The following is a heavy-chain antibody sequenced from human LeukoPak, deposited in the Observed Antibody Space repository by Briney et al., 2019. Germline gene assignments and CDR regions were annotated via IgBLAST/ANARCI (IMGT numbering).Heavy chain of an antibody. CDR1: GYTFTGYY. D-gene: IGHD1-26*01. J-gene: IGHJ1*01. CDR3: ARFPWQRDYSGSRRYFQH. V-gene: IGHV1-2*02. CDR2: INPNSGGT. Sequence: ASVKVSCKASGYTFTGYYMHWVRQAPGQGLEWMGWINPNSGGTNYAQKFQGRVTMTRDTSISTAYMELSRLRSDDTAVYYCARFPWQRDYSGSRRYFQHWGQGTLVTVSS.